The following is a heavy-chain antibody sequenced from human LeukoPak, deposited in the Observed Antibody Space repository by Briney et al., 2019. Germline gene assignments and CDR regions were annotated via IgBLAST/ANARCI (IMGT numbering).Heavy chain of an antibody. CDR2: ISSSSSYI. CDR1: GFTFSSYS. D-gene: IGHD3-10*01. J-gene: IGHJ3*02. V-gene: IGHV3-21*01. Sequence: GGSLRLSCAASGFTFSSYSMNWVRQAPGKGLEWVSSISSSSSYIYYADSVKGRFTISRDNAKNSLYLQMNSLRAEDTAVYYCATYYYGSGSYYSYAFDIWGQGTMVTVSS. CDR3: ATYYYGSGSYYSYAFDI.